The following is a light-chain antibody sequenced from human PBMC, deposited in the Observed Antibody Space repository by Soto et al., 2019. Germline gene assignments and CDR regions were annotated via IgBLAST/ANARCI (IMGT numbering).Light chain of an antibody. CDR3: GSYTSSSTVI. V-gene: IGLV2-14*01. Sequence: QSALTQPASVSGSPGQSITISCTGTSSDVGGYNYVSWYQQYPGKVPKLLIFDVSDRPSGVSNHFSGSKSGNTASLTISGLQAEDEADYYCGSYTSSSTVILGGGTKLTVL. CDR2: DVS. CDR1: SSDVGGYNY. J-gene: IGLJ2*01.